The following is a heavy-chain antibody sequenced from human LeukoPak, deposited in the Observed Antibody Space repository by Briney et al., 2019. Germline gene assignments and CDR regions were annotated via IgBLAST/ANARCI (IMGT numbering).Heavy chain of an antibody. D-gene: IGHD2-21*02. J-gene: IGHJ6*02. V-gene: IGHV4-4*07. CDR1: GGSISSYY. Sequence: SETLSLTCTVSGGSISSYYWSWIRQPAGKGLEWIGRIYTSGSTNYNPSLKSRVTISVDTSKNQFSLKLSSVTAADTAVYYCARSPYCGGDCYPYYYYYGMDVWGQGTTVTVSS. CDR2: IYTSGST. CDR3: ARSPYCGGDCYPYYYYYGMDV.